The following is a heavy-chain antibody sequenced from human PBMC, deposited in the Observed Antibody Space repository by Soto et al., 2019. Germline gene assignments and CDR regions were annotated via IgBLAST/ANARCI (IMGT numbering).Heavy chain of an antibody. J-gene: IGHJ4*02. D-gene: IGHD3-3*01. CDR1: GYTFTSYG. CDR2: ISVYNGNT. V-gene: IGHV1-18*01. Sequence: ASVKVSCKASGYTFTSYGISWVRQAPGQGLEWMGWISVYNGNTNYAQKFQGRVTMTTDTSTSTAYMELWSLRSDDTAMYYCGRVYDFWSGYQTPFDYWGQGTLVTVSS. CDR3: GRVYDFWSGYQTPFDY.